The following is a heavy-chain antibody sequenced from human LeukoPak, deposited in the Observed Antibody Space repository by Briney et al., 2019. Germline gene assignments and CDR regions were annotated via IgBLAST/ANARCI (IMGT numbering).Heavy chain of an antibody. Sequence: PSETLSLTCTVSGGSISSCYWSWVRQPPGKGVEWIGYIYYSGSTNYNPSLKRRVTISVDTSKNQFSLKLSSVTAADTAVYYCARAAAGTYYYYYMDVWGKGTTVTVSS. CDR2: IYYSGST. CDR3: ARAAAGTYYYYYMDV. V-gene: IGHV4-59*01. D-gene: IGHD6-13*01. CDR1: GGSISSCY. J-gene: IGHJ6*03.